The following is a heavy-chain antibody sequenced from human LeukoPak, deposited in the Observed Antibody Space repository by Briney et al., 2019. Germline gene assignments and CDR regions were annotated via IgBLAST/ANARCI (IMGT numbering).Heavy chain of an antibody. CDR3: ARGATAMASNDY. D-gene: IGHD5-18*01. V-gene: IGHV1-18*01. J-gene: IGHJ4*02. CDR1: GYTFISYG. Sequence: ASVKVSCKASGYTFISYGISWVRQAPGQGLEWMGWISANNGNTNYAQKLQGRVTMTTDTSTSTAYMELRSLGSDDTAVYYCARGATAMASNDYWGQGTLVTVSS. CDR2: ISANNGNT.